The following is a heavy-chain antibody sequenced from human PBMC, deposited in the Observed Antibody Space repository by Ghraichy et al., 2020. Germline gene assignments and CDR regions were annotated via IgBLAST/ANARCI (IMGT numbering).Heavy chain of an antibody. J-gene: IGHJ4*02. V-gene: IGHV3-23*01. CDR1: GFTFSSYA. CDR2: ISGSGGST. Sequence: GGSPRLSCAASGFTFSSYAMSWVRQAPGKGLEWVSAISGSGGSTYYADSVKGRFTISRDNSKNTLYLQMNSLRAEDTAVYYCAKVGTYYYDSSGYYYDYWGQGTLVTVSS. D-gene: IGHD3-22*01. CDR3: AKVGTYYYDSSGYYYDY.